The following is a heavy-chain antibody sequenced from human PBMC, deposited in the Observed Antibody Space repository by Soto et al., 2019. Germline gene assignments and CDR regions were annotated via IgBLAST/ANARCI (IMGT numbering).Heavy chain of an antibody. J-gene: IGHJ4*02. D-gene: IGHD2-2*02. CDR3: ASIVVVPAATPYYFDY. V-gene: IGHV4-31*02. CDR2: GST. Sequence: GSTYYNPSLKSRVTISVDTSKNQFSLKLSSVTAAHTAVYYCASIVVVPAATPYYFDYWGQGTLVTVSS.